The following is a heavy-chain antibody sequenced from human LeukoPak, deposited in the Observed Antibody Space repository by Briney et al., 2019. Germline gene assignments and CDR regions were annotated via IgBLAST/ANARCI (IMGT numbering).Heavy chain of an antibody. J-gene: IGHJ4*02. D-gene: IGHD3-22*01. CDR3: AMIVVTKKGGGY. CDR2: IYYSGST. Sequence: PSETLSLTCTVSVGSLSGGGYYWSWISQPPGNGLEWIGYIYYSGSTYYHPSLKSRVTRSVDTSKNQFSLKLSSVTAADTAVYYCAMIVVTKKGGGYWGQGTPVTVSS. V-gene: IGHV4-30-4*08. CDR1: VGSLSGGGYY.